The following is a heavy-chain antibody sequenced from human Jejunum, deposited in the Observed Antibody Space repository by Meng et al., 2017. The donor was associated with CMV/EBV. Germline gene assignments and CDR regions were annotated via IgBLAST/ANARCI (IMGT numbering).Heavy chain of an antibody. CDR3: ARFTVTTGAY. CDR1: GYTFTDYS. V-gene: IGHV1-2*06. Sequence: SCKASGYTFTDYSLHWVRQAPGQGLEWMGRIRPSSGDTKTAQKFQGRVTMTRDTSINTVYMELNSLTSDDTAVYYCARFTVTTGAYWGQGALVTVSS. J-gene: IGHJ4*02. CDR2: IRPSSGDT. D-gene: IGHD4-17*01.